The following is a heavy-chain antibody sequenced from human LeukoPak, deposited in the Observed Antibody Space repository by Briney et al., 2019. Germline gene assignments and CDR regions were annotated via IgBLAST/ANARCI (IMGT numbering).Heavy chain of an antibody. J-gene: IGHJ4*02. V-gene: IGHV3-48*03. Sequence: SGGSLRLSCAASGFTFSSYEMNWVRQAPGKGLEWVSYIRSSGRTKYYADSVKGRFTISRDNAKSSLYLQMNSLRAEDTAVYYCARVDTTMGEVDYWGQGTLVTVSS. CDR1: GFTFSSYE. CDR3: ARVDTTMGEVDY. CDR2: IRSSGRTK. D-gene: IGHD5-18*01.